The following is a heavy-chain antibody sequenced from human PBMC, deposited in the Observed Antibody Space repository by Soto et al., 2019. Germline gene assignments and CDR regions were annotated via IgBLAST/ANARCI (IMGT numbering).Heavy chain of an antibody. CDR2: IYYSGST. CDR1: GGSISSYY. J-gene: IGHJ3*02. CDR3: ARHAYYDSSGYYFDAFDI. Sequence: KPSETLSLTCTVSGGSISSYYWSWIRQPPGKGLEWIGYIYYSGSTNYNPSLKSRVTISVDTSKNQFSLKLSSVTAADTAVYYCARHAYYDSSGYYFDAFDIWGQGTMVTVS. V-gene: IGHV4-59*01. D-gene: IGHD3-22*01.